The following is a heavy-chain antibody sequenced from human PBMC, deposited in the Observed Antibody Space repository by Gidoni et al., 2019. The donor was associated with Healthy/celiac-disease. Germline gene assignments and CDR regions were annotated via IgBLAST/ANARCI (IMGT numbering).Heavy chain of an antibody. V-gene: IGHV3-30*04. Sequence: QVQLVESGGGVVQPGRSRRLTCAASGFTFSSYSMHWVRAAPGKGLGVVAVIAYDGSNKYYVDSVKGRFTISRDKSKNTLYLQINSLRAEDTAVYYCAREWDHFDFWSGYSTPVGIDYWGQGTLVTVSS. D-gene: IGHD3-3*01. J-gene: IGHJ4*02. CDR2: IAYDGSNK. CDR3: AREWDHFDFWSGYSTPVGIDY. CDR1: GFTFSSYS.